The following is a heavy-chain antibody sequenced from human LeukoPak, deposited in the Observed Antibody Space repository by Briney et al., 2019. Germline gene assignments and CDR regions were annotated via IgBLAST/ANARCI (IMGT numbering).Heavy chain of an antibody. Sequence: PSETLSLTCTVSGGSISSYYWGWIRQPPGKGLEWIGNTYSSESTYYNPSLKNRVTISVDTSKNQFSLRLSSVTAADTAVYYCARLVARYLDYWGQGTLVTVSS. CDR1: GGSISSYY. V-gene: IGHV4-39*01. CDR3: ARLVARYLDY. J-gene: IGHJ4*02. CDR2: TYSSEST.